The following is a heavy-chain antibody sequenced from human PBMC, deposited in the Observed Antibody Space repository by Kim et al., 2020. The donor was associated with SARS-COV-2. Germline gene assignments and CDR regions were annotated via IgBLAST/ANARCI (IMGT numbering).Heavy chain of an antibody. CDR2: FN. CDR3: ARAAGRKFDY. V-gene: IGHV6-1*01. Sequence: FNDYVASVKRRVTINPDTSKSQFSLQLSSVTPEDTAVYYCARAAGRKFDYWGQGTLVTVSS. J-gene: IGHJ4*02.